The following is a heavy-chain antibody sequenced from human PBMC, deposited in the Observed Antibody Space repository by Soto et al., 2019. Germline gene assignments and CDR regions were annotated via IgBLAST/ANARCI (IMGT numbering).Heavy chain of an antibody. J-gene: IGHJ1*01. Sequence: QVQLVQSGAEVKKPGSSVKVSCKASGGTFSSYALSWVRQAPGQGLEWMGGIIPLFGTANYAQKFQGRVTINAXXSXSXXYMDLSSLRSEDTAVYYCAKEGGSVVTAIPEYFQHWGQGTLLTVSS. D-gene: IGHD2-21*02. CDR3: AKEGGSVVTAIPEYFQH. CDR1: GGTFSSYA. CDR2: IIPLFGTA. V-gene: IGHV1-69*12.